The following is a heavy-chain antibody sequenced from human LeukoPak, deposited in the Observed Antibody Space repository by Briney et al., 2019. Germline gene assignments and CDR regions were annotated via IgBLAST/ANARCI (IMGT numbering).Heavy chain of an antibody. Sequence: SETLSLTCTVSGGSISGYYWSWIRQPPGKGLEWVGYFFYGETIDTIDYNPSLKSRVTISVDTSKNQFSLKLSSVTAADTAVYYCARARYDSHPPFDYWGQGTLVTVSS. D-gene: IGHD3-3*01. CDR1: GGSISGYY. V-gene: IGHV4-59*01. CDR2: FFYGETI. CDR3: ARARYDSHPPFDY. J-gene: IGHJ4*02.